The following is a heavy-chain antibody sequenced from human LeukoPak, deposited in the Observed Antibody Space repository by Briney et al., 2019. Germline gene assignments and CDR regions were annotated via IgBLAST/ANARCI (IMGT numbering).Heavy chain of an antibody. V-gene: IGHV4-34*01. CDR2: VNHSGST. D-gene: IGHD3-22*01. CDR3: ASKPSSGYFHYFDY. CDR1: GGSFSGYY. Sequence: KTSETLSLTCAVYGGSFSGYYWSWIRQPPGKGLEWIGEVNHSGSTNYNPSLKSRVTISVDTSKNQFSLKLSSVTAADTAVYYCASKPSSGYFHYFDYWGQGTLVTVSS. J-gene: IGHJ4*02.